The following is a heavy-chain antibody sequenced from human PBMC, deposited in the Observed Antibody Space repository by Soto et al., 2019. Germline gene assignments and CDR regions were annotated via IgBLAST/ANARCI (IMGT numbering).Heavy chain of an antibody. V-gene: IGHV4-34*01. D-gene: IGHD2-2*01. CDR3: ARVSRVVPAAGYYYYGMDV. Sequence: ASETLSLTCAVYGGSFSGYYWSWIRQPPGKGLEWIGEINHSGSTNYNPSLKSRVTISVDTSKNQFSLKLSSVTAADTAVYYCARVSRVVPAAGYYYYGMDVWGQGTTVTVSS. CDR2: INHSGST. CDR1: GGSFSGYY. J-gene: IGHJ6*02.